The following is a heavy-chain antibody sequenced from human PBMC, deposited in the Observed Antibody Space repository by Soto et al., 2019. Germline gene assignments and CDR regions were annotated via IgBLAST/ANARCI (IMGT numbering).Heavy chain of an antibody. J-gene: IGHJ4*02. Sequence: EVQLVESGGGLVQPGGSLRLSCAASGFTFSSYSMNWVRQAPGKGLEWVSYISSSSSTIYYADSVKGRFTISRDNAKTSVYRQMNSLRDEDRGVYYCERGGGYHHYWGQGPLVTVSS. CDR1: GFTFSSYS. CDR3: ERGGGYHHY. V-gene: IGHV3-48*02. CDR2: ISSSSSTI. D-gene: IGHD1-26*01.